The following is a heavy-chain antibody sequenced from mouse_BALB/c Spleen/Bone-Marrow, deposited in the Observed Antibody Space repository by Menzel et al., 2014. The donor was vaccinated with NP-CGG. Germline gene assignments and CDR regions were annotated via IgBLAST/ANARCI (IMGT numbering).Heavy chain of an antibody. V-gene: IGHV5-9-3*01. CDR2: ISSGGYYS. CDR1: GFTLSNYD. D-gene: IGHD2-4*01. CDR3: ATGDYGAWFAC. J-gene: IGHJ3*01. Sequence: EVQLVESGGDLVKPGGSLKLSCAASGFTLSNYDMSWGRQTPEKRLEWVATISSGGYYSYYPDSVKGRFTISRDNAKNTLYLQMSSLRSEDTAMYYCATGDYGAWFACWGQGTLVTVSA.